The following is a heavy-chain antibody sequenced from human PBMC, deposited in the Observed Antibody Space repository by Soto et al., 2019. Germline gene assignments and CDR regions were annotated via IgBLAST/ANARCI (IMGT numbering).Heavy chain of an antibody. Sequence: ASVKVSCKASGYTFTSYYMHWVRQAPGQGLEWMGIINPSGGSTSYAQKFQGRVTMTRDTSTSTVYMELSSLRSEDTAVYYCARRVPLYSSSSGLRYYFDYWGQGTLVTVSS. D-gene: IGHD6-6*01. V-gene: IGHV1-46*01. CDR3: ARRVPLYSSSSGLRYYFDY. CDR1: GYTFTSYY. CDR2: INPSGGST. J-gene: IGHJ4*02.